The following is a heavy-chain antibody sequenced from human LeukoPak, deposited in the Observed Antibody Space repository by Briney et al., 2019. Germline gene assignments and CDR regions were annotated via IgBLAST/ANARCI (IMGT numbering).Heavy chain of an antibody. CDR3: AKDLGLWFGELLSATFDY. J-gene: IGHJ4*02. Sequence: GGFLRLSCAASGFTFSSYAMSWVRQAPGKGLEWVSAISGSGGSTYYADSVKGRFTISRDNSKNTLYLQMNILRAEDTAVYYCAKDLGLWFGELLSATFDYWGQGTLVTVSS. CDR1: GFTFSSYA. D-gene: IGHD3-10*01. V-gene: IGHV3-23*01. CDR2: ISGSGGST.